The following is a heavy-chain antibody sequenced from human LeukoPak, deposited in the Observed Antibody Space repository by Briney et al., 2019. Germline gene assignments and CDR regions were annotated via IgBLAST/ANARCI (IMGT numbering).Heavy chain of an antibody. CDR1: GFTFSSYS. D-gene: IGHD2-8*02. CDR3: TTVTVCTGSSCPGAFDH. J-gene: IGHJ4*02. Sequence: GGSLRLSCAASGFTFSSYSMNWVRQAPGKGLEWVSSISSSSSYIYYADSVKGRFTISRDNAKNSVYLQMNSLKADDTAVYFCTTVTVCTGSSCPGAFDHWGQGTVVTVSS. V-gene: IGHV3-21*03. CDR2: ISSSSSYI.